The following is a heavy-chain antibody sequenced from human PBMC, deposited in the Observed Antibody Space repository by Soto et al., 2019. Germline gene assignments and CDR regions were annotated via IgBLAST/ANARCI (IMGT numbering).Heavy chain of an antibody. J-gene: IGHJ3*02. D-gene: IGHD3-3*01. CDR3: ARSDFWSGYSIDAFDI. Sequence: SETLSLTCTVSGGSISSYYWSWIRQPPGKGLEWIGYIYYSGSTNYNPSLKSRVTISVDTSKNQFSLKLSSVTAADTAVYYCARSDFWSGYSIDAFDIWGQGTMVTV. V-gene: IGHV4-59*08. CDR2: IYYSGST. CDR1: GGSISSYY.